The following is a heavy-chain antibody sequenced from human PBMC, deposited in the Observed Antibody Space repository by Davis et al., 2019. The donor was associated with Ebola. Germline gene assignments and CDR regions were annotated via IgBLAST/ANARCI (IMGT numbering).Heavy chain of an antibody. Sequence: SVKVSCKASGGTFSSYAISWVRQAPGQGLEWMGGIIPIFGTANYAQKFQGRVTMTRDTSISTAYMELSRLRYDDTAVYYCARGWLWFDYWGQGTLVTVSS. D-gene: IGHD5-18*01. V-gene: IGHV1-69*05. CDR2: IIPIFGTA. J-gene: IGHJ4*02. CDR3: ARGWLWFDY. CDR1: GGTFSSYA.